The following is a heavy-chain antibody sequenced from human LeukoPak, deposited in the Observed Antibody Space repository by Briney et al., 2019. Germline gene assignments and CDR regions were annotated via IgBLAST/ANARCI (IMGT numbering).Heavy chain of an antibody. CDR3: ARDTAMVGYYYYYMDV. Sequence: ASVKVSCKASGYTFTSYGISWVRQAPGQGLEWMGGFDPEDGETIYAQKFQGRVTMTTDTSTSTAYMELRSLRSDDTAVYYCARDTAMVGYYYYYMDVWGKGTTVTVSS. CDR2: FDPEDGET. J-gene: IGHJ6*03. D-gene: IGHD5-18*01. V-gene: IGHV1-18*01. CDR1: GYTFTSYG.